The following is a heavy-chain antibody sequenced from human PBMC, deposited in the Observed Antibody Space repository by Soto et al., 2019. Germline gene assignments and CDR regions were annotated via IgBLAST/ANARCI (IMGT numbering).Heavy chain of an antibody. CDR1: GGSISSISHS. J-gene: IGHJ4*02. Sequence: SETLSLTCTVSGGSISSISHSWGWIRQSPGQGLEWIGNIFYNGVTYYNPSLKSRVTISADTSKNHFSLKLRSVTVADTAVYSCARLVTGTLYYFDFWGQGSLVTVSS. CDR3: ARLVTGTLYYFDF. V-gene: IGHV4-39*02. CDR2: IFYNGVT. D-gene: IGHD1-1*01.